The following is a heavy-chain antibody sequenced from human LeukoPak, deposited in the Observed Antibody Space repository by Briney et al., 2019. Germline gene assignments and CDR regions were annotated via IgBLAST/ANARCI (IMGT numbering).Heavy chain of an antibody. V-gene: IGHV3-66*01. CDR2: IYSGGST. J-gene: IGHJ4*02. CDR3: ASEVVPAATLPD. D-gene: IGHD2-2*01. Sequence: GESLRLSCAASEFSVGSNYMTWVRQAPGKGLEWVSLIYSGGSTYYADSVKGRFTISRDNAKNSLYLQMNSLRAEDTAVYYCASEVVPAATLPDWGQGTLVTVSS. CDR1: EFSVGSNY.